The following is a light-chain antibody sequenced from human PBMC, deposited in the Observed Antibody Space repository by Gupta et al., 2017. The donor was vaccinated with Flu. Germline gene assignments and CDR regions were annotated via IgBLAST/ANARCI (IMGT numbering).Light chain of an antibody. CDR2: WAS. CDR3: QQYYSTPLT. J-gene: IGKJ4*01. V-gene: IGKV4-1*01. CDR1: QSVLYSSSNKNY. Sequence: DIVMTQSPDSLAVSLGERATINCKSSQSVLYSSSNKNYLAWYQQKPGQPPTLLIYWASTRESGVPDRFSGSGSGTDFTLTISSLQAEDVAVYYCQQYYSTPLTFGGGTKVEIK.